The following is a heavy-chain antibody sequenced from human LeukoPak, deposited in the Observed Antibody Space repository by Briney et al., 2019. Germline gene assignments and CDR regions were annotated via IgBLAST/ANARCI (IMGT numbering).Heavy chain of an antibody. V-gene: IGHV3-48*03. D-gene: IGHD3-10*01. CDR1: GFTFSSYE. J-gene: IGHJ6*03. CDR2: ISSSGSTI. CDR3: ARDPSARFGESYMDV. Sequence: PGGSLRLSCAASGFTFSSYEMNWVRQAPGKGLEWISYISSSGSTIHYADSVKGRFTISRDNAKNSLYLQMNSLRAEDTAVYYCARDPSARFGESYMDVWGKGTTVTISS.